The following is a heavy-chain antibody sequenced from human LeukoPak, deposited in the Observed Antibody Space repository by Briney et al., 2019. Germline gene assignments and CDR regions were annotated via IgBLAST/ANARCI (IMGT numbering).Heavy chain of an antibody. V-gene: IGHV3-66*01. J-gene: IGHJ6*02. Sequence: GGSLRLSYAASGFTVSSNYMSWVRQAPGKGLEWVSVIYSGGSTYYADSVKGRFTISRDNSKNTLYLQMNSLRAEDTAVYYCARSQRFAGMDVWGQGTTVTVSS. CDR3: ARSQRFAGMDV. D-gene: IGHD5-24*01. CDR2: IYSGGST. CDR1: GFTVSSNY.